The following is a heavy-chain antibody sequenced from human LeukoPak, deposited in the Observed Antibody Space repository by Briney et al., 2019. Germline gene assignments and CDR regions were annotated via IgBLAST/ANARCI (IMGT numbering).Heavy chain of an antibody. Sequence: GSLRLSCAASGFAFSIYAMSWVRQAPGKGLQWVSSITSRGESTWYVDSVKGRFTITRDNSENTLYLQMHSLRAEDTAVYYCARDRPNYYGSDGHYYRRDGDYWGRGTLVSVSS. D-gene: IGHD3-22*01. V-gene: IGHV3-23*01. J-gene: IGHJ4*02. CDR3: ARDRPNYYGSDGHYYRRDGDY. CDR2: ITSRGEST. CDR1: GFAFSIYA.